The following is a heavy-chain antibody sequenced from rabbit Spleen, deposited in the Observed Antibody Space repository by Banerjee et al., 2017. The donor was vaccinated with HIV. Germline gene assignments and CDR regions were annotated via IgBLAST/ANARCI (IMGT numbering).Heavy chain of an antibody. CDR1: GFAFSSGYD. J-gene: IGHJ6*01. CDR3: ARPYYGVPGPL. CDR2: IYTGSSGST. D-gene: IGHD2-1*01. Sequence: QEQLVESGGGLVQPEGSLTLTCKASGFAFSSGYDMCWVRQAPGKGLEWIGCIYTGSSGSTYYTSWAKGRFTIARRASLNTVTLQMTSLTAADTATYFCARPYYGVPGPLWGPGTLVTVS. V-gene: IGHV1S45*01.